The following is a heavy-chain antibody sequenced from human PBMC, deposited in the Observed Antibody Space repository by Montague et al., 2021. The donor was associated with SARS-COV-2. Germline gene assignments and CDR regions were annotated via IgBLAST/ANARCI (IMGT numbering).Heavy chain of an antibody. CDR2: IFHSGVA. J-gene: IGHJ4*02. V-gene: IGHV4/OR15-8*02. D-gene: IGHD6-19*01. Sequence: SETLSLTCTVSGGFISSGNWWSWVRQPPEKVLEWIGEIFHSGVASYNPSLKSRLTISMDKSKNEFSLKLNSVTAADTAMYYCAGGFAAAVPDRFDSWGQGVLATVSS. CDR1: GGFISSGNW. CDR3: AGGFAAAVPDRFDS.